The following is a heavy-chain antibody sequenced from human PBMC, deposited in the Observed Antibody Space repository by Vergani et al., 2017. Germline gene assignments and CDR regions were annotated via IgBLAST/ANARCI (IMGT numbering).Heavy chain of an antibody. J-gene: IGHJ6*02. D-gene: IGHD2-21*02. Sequence: EVRLVDSGGGLVQPGGSLRLSCAASGFSVSDNYMSWVRQAPGKGLEWVSVIYTGERTFYPKSVRGRFTVSRDRSTNTLYLQMHGLRPEDTALYYCAKGGAPNPYQCDLDVWGQGTTVTVSS. V-gene: IGHV3-66*02. CDR2: IYTGERT. CDR3: AKGGAPNPYQCDLDV. CDR1: GFSVSDNY.